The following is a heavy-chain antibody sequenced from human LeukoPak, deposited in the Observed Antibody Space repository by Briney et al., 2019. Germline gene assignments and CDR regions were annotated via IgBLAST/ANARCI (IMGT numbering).Heavy chain of an antibody. CDR1: GFAFSSYA. D-gene: IGHD2-21*01. V-gene: IGHV3-21*01. CDR2: ISSSSSYI. CDR3: ARDTREDKGEGTFDI. Sequence: SGGSLRLSCVASGFAFSSYAMNWVRQAPGKGLEWVSSISSSSSYIYYADSVKGRFTISRDNAKNSLYLQMNSLGAEDTAVYYCARDTREDKGEGTFDIWGQGTMVTVSS. J-gene: IGHJ3*02.